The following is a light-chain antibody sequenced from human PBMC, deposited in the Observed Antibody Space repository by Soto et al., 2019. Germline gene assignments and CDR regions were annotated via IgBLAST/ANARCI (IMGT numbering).Light chain of an antibody. Sequence: DIQMTQSPSTLSASVGDRVTITCRARQSISSWLAWYQQKPGKAPNLLIYDASSLKSGVPSRFSGSGSGTEFTLTISSLQPDDFAAYYCQQYNSYPLTFGGGTKVEIK. CDR1: QSISSW. V-gene: IGKV1-5*01. J-gene: IGKJ4*01. CDR2: DAS. CDR3: QQYNSYPLT.